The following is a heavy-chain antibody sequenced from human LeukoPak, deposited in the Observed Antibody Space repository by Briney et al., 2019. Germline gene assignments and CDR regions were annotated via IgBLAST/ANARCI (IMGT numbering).Heavy chain of an antibody. V-gene: IGHV3-23*01. J-gene: IGHJ4*02. Sequence: PGGSLRLSCAASGFTFSSYAMSWVRQAPEKGLEWLSIISGGGDSTYYADSVKGRFTISRDNSKNTLYLQMNSLRVEDTAVYYCAKSDRGDSSGYCHYWGQGALVTVSS. D-gene: IGHD3-22*01. CDR3: AKSDRGDSSGYCHY. CDR2: ISGGGDST. CDR1: GFTFSSYA.